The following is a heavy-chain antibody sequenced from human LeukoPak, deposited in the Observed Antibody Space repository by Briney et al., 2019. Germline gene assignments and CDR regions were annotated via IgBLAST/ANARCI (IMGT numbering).Heavy chain of an antibody. V-gene: IGHV3-21*01. CDR1: GFTISDYA. D-gene: IGHD3-16*01. CDR2: ISPTNSFL. J-gene: IGHJ3*02. CDR3: TRVGDSDRLKNDAFDI. Sequence: GGSLRLSCAASGFTISDYAMIWVRQTPGNGLEWVSYISPTNSFLYYSDSVRGRFTITRDNAKNSLYLQMDTLRAEDTAVYYCTRVGDSDRLKNDAFDIWGQGTMVTVSS.